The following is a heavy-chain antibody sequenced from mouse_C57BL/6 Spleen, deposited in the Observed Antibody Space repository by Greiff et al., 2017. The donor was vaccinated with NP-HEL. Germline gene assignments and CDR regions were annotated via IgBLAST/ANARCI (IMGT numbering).Heavy chain of an antibody. CDR1: GFNIKDDY. V-gene: IGHV14-4*01. D-gene: IGHD2-4*01. J-gene: IGHJ3*01. CDR3: TLLYYDYSAWFAY. Sequence: VQLQQSGAELVRPGASVKLSCTASGFNIKDDYMHWVKQRPEQGLEWIGWIDPENGDTEYASKFQGKATITADTSSNTAYLQLSSLTSEDTAVYYCTLLYYDYSAWFAYWGQGTLVTVSA. CDR2: IDPENGDT.